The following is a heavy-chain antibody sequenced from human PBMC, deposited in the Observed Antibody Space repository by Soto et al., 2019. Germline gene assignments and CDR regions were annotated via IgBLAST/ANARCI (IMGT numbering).Heavy chain of an antibody. D-gene: IGHD1-1*01. CDR1: GYTFTNYD. J-gene: IGHJ2*01. CDR2: ISTERDLT. V-gene: IGHV1-18*04. Sequence: QVRLVQSEGEVKKPGASVKVSCTASGYTFTNYDISWVRQVPGQGLEWMGWISTERDLTKYAQKFQGRVTMTTDTFTNTAYMELKSLRFDDAAVYYCARDPTANRASVYFDLWGRGTLVNVSS. CDR3: ARDPTANRASVYFDL.